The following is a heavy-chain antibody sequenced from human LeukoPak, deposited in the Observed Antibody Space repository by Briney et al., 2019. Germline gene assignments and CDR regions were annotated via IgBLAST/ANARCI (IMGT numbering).Heavy chain of an antibody. J-gene: IGHJ6*02. CDR1: GGSISSGGYY. Sequence: PSQTLSHTCTVSGGSISSGGYYWSWIRQHPGKGLEWIGYIYYSGSTYYNPSLKSRVTISVDTSKNQFPLKLSSVTAADTAVYYCARGNGIAAAGTPSYYGMDVWGQGTTVTVSS. V-gene: IGHV4-31*03. D-gene: IGHD6-13*01. CDR3: ARGNGIAAAGTPSYYGMDV. CDR2: IYYSGST.